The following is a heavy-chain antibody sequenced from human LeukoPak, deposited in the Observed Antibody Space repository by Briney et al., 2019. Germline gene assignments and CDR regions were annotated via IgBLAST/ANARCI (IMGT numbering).Heavy chain of an antibody. CDR2: IIPIFGTA. CDR1: GGTFSSYA. D-gene: IGHD1-26*01. Sequence: SVKVSCKAPGGTFSSYAISWVRQAPGQGLEWMGGIIPIFGTANYAQKFQGRVTITTDESTTTAYMELRSRRSEDTGVYYCATVIPLPGGSYSRWFDPWGQGTLVTVSS. V-gene: IGHV1-69*05. CDR3: ATVIPLPGGSYSRWFDP. J-gene: IGHJ5*02.